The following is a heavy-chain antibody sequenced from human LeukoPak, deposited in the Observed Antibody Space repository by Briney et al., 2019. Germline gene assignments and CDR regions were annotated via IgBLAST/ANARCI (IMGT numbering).Heavy chain of an antibody. Sequence: GFPKNSRKGSGYNFSRYRIGRGGPMTRESPGVVGIIYPGDSDTRYSPSFQGQVTISADKSISTAYLQWSSLKASDTAMYYCARHGRRYSYGWVDYWGQGTLVTVSS. D-gene: IGHD5-18*01. J-gene: IGHJ4*02. V-gene: IGHV5-51*01. CDR2: IYPGDSDT. CDR3: ARHGRRYSYGWVDY. CDR1: GYNFSRYR.